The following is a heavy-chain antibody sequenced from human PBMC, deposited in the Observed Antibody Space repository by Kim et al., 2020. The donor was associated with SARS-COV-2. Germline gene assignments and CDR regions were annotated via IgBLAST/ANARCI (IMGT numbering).Heavy chain of an antibody. CDR3: AKNVHLSSVTFLWYFDL. V-gene: IGHV3-23*01. CDR1: RFTFSSSA. J-gene: IGHJ2*01. CDR2: IFGSGHGT. D-gene: IGHD2-21*02. Sequence: GGSLRLSCVASRFTFSSSAMTWVRLAPGKGLEWVSTIFGSGHGTYYADSVRGRFVVSRDNSQNTLYLQMNNLRADDTAIYYCAKNVHLSSVTFLWYFDLWGRGTSVTVSS.